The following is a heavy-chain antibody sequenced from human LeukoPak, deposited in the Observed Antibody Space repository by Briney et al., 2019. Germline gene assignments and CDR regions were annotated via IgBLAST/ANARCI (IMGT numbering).Heavy chain of an antibody. D-gene: IGHD3/OR15-3a*01. CDR1: GFSFSSYG. J-gene: IGHJ5*02. CDR2: IRYDGGNK. CDR3: AKGTRNWFDP. V-gene: IGHV3-30*02. Sequence: GGSLRLSCAASGFSFSSYGMHWVRQAPGKGLEWVAFIRYDGGNKYYADSVKGRFTISRDNSKNTLYLQMNSLRAEDTAVYYCAKGTRNWFDPWGQGTLVTVSS.